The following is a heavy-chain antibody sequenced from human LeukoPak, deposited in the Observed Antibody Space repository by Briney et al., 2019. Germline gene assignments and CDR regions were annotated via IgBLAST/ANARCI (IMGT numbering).Heavy chain of an antibody. V-gene: IGHV1-18*01. D-gene: IGHD6-13*01. CDR3: ARVPGIAAAGPYNWFDP. CDR2: ISAYNGNT. CDR1: GYTFTSYG. J-gene: IGHJ5*02. Sequence: AASVKVSCKASGYTFTSYGISWVRQAPGQGLEWMGWISAYNGNTNYAQKLQGRVTMTTDTSTSTAYMELRSLRSDDTAVYYCARVPGIAAAGPYNWFDPWGQGTLVTVSS.